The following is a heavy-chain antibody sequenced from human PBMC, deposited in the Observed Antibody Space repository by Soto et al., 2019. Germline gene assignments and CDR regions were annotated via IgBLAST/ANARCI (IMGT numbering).Heavy chain of an antibody. Sequence: ESLKTSCTGPGYRFTGYWIGWVRQMPGKGLEWMGITYPGDSDTRYSPSFRGHVTISVTKSITTVFLQWSSRRASDTAMYYCARQIYDSDTGPNFQYYFDSWGQGTPVTVSS. V-gene: IGHV5-51*01. D-gene: IGHD3-22*01. J-gene: IGHJ4*02. CDR3: ARQIYDSDTGPNFQYYFDS. CDR2: TYPGDSDT. CDR1: GYRFTGYW.